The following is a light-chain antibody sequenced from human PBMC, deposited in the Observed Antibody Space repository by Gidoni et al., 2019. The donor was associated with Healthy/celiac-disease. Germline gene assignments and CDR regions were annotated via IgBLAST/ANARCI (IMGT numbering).Light chain of an antibody. CDR2: DAS. CDR1: QSVSSY. V-gene: IGKV3-11*01. J-gene: IGKJ4*01. CDR3: QQRSNWPQFT. Sequence: EIVLTQSPATLSLSPGERATLSCRASQSVSSYLAWYQQKPGQAPRLLIYDASNRATGIPARFSGSGSETDFTLTISSLEHEDLAVYYCQQRSNWPQFTFGGGTKVEIK.